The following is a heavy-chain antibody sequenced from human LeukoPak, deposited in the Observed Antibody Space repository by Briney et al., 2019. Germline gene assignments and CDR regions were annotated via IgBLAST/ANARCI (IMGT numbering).Heavy chain of an antibody. D-gene: IGHD5-12*01. CDR2: INQDGSEE. J-gene: IGHJ4*02. CDR3: VRDGGVSGYDLLDY. Sequence: GGSLRLSCAASGFTISNYWMTWVRQAPGKGLEWVAHINQDGSEEHYMDSAKARFTISRDNAKNSLSLQMNSLRAEDTAVYYCVRDGGVSGYDLLDYWGQGTLVTVSS. V-gene: IGHV3-7*01. CDR1: GFTISNYW.